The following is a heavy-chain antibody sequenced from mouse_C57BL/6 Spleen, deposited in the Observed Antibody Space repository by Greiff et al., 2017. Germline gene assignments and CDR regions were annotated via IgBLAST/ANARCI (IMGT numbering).Heavy chain of an antibody. V-gene: IGHV1-53*01. CDR2: INPSNGDT. CDR3: APVDGIWFGY. D-gene: IGHD1-1*01. CDR1: GYTFTSYW. Sequence: VQLQQPGAELVKPGASVKLSCKASGYTFTSYWMHWVKQRPGQGLEWIGNINPSNGDTNYNEKFKSKATLTVDKSSSTAYMQLIRLTSEDSAVYCSAPVDGIWFGYWGTTTLVSFS. J-gene: IGHJ3*01.